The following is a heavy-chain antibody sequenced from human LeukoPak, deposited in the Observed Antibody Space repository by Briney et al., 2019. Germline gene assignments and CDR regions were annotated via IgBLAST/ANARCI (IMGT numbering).Heavy chain of an antibody. V-gene: IGHV3-48*04. Sequence: GGSLRLSCAASGFTFSSYWMHWVRQAPGKGLEWVSYISSSGSTIYYADSVKGRFTISRDNAKNSLYLQMNSLRAEDTAVYYCARGSDYYDSSGYFNYWGQGTLVTVSS. D-gene: IGHD3-22*01. CDR2: ISSSGSTI. J-gene: IGHJ4*02. CDR1: GFTFSSYW. CDR3: ARGSDYYDSSGYFNY.